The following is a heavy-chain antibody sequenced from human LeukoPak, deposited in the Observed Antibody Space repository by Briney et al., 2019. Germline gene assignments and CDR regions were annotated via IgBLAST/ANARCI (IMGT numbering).Heavy chain of an antibody. Sequence: SVKVSCKASGGTFSSYVISWVRQAPGQGLEWMGGIIPIFGTANYAQKFQGRVTITADESTSTAYMELSSLRSEDTAVYYCARGMFYYDSSGFPSYASPFDYWGQGTLVTVSS. D-gene: IGHD3-22*01. CDR2: IIPIFGTA. CDR3: ARGMFYYDSSGFPSYASPFDY. V-gene: IGHV1-69*13. J-gene: IGHJ4*02. CDR1: GGTFSSYV.